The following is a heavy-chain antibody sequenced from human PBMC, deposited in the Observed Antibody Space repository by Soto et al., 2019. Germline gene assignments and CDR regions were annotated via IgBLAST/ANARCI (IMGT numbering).Heavy chain of an antibody. V-gene: IGHV3-7*01. Sequence: EVQLVESGGGLVQPGGSLRLSCAASGYSISTYWMSWVRQAPGKGLEWVANVKQDGSEEYYVDSVKGRFTISRDNAKNSLYLQMNSLRAEDTAVYYCAALDTAMVKPAGYWGQGTLVTVSS. D-gene: IGHD5-18*01. CDR1: GYSISTYW. CDR3: AALDTAMVKPAGY. CDR2: VKQDGSEE. J-gene: IGHJ4*02.